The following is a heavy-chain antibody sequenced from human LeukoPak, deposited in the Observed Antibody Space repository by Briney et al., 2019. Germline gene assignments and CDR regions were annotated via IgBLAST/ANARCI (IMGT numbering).Heavy chain of an antibody. V-gene: IGHV3-23*01. Sequence: GGSLRLSCAASGFTFSSYAMSRVRQAPGKGLEWVSAISGSGGSTYYADSVKGRFTISRDNSKNTLYLQMNSLRAEDTAVYYCANGRYYDFWSGYTEYFQHWGQGTLVTVSS. CDR1: GFTFSSYA. CDR2: ISGSGGST. J-gene: IGHJ1*01. CDR3: ANGRYYDFWSGYTEYFQH. D-gene: IGHD3-3*01.